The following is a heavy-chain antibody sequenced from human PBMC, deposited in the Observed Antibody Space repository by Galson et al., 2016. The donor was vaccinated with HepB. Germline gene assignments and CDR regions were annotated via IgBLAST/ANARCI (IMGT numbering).Heavy chain of an antibody. CDR2: ISSSSSYI. V-gene: IGHV3-21*01. Sequence: SLRLSCAASGFTFSSYSMNWVRQAPGKGLEWVSSISSSSSYIYYADSVKGRFTISRDNAKNSLYLQMNSLRAEDTAVYYCARGFLGSHLAILTGYDYWGQGALVTVSS. D-gene: IGHD3-9*01. J-gene: IGHJ4*02. CDR3: ARGFLGSHLAILTGYDY. CDR1: GFTFSSYS.